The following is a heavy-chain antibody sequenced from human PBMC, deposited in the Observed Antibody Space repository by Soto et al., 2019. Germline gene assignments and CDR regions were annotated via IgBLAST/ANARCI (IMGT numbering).Heavy chain of an antibody. J-gene: IGHJ3*02. CDR2: IWYDGSNK. CDR1: GFTFSSYG. Sequence: GGSLRLSCAASGFTFSSYGMHWVRQAPGKGLEWVAVIWYDGSNKYYADSVKGRFTISRDNSKNTLYLQMNSLRAEDTAVYYCARERNYYDSSPDAFDIWGQGTMVIVSS. D-gene: IGHD3-22*01. CDR3: ARERNYYDSSPDAFDI. V-gene: IGHV3-33*01.